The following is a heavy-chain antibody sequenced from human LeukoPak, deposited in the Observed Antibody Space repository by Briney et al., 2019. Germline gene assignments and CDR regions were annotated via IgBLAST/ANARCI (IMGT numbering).Heavy chain of an antibody. D-gene: IGHD2-15*01. CDR2: ISGSGGST. Sequence: GGSLRLTCAASGFTFSSYAMSWVRQAPGKGLEWVSAISGSGGSTYYADSVKGRFTISRDNSKNTLYLQMNSLRAEDTAVYYCAKVVDCSGGSCYSDNWFDPWGQGTLVTVSS. V-gene: IGHV3-23*01. CDR1: GFTFSSYA. J-gene: IGHJ5*02. CDR3: AKVVDCSGGSCYSDNWFDP.